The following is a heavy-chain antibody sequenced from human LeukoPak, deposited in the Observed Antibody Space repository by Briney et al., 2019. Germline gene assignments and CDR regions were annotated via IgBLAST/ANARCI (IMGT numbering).Heavy chain of an antibody. CDR3: AKVKEDIVVVPAAWFDP. Sequence: GGSLRLSCAASGFTFSSYAMSWVRQAPGKGLEWVSAISGSGGNTYYADSVKGRFTISRDNSKNTLYLQMNSLRAEDTAVYYCAKVKEDIVVVPAAWFDPWGQGTLVIVAS. V-gene: IGHV3-23*01. CDR1: GFTFSSYA. CDR2: ISGSGGNT. J-gene: IGHJ5*02. D-gene: IGHD2-2*01.